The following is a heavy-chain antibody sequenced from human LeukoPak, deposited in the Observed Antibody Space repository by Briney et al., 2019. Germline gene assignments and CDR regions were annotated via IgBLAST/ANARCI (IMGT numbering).Heavy chain of an antibody. Sequence: GGSLRLSCAASGVTFSSYAMSWVRQAPGKGLEWVSAISGSGGSTYYADSVKGRFTISRDNSKNTLYLQMNSLRAEDTAVYYCAKARLWELLAPFDYWGQGTLVTVSS. D-gene: IGHD1-26*01. J-gene: IGHJ4*02. CDR3: AKARLWELLAPFDY. CDR1: GVTFSSYA. CDR2: ISGSGGST. V-gene: IGHV3-23*01.